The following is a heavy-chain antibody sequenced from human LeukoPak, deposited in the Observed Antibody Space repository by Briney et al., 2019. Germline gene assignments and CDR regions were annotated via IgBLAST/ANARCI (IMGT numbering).Heavy chain of an antibody. J-gene: IGHJ4*02. V-gene: IGHV3-7*01. CDR1: GFTFSSYW. CDR2: IKQDGSEK. Sequence: GGSLRLSCAASGFTFSSYWMSWVRQAPGKGLEWVANIKQDGSEKYYMDSVKGRFTISRDNAKNSLYLQMNSLRAEDTAVYYCARVRAAAGRYFDYWGQGTLVTVSS. CDR3: ARVRAAAGRYFDY. D-gene: IGHD6-13*01.